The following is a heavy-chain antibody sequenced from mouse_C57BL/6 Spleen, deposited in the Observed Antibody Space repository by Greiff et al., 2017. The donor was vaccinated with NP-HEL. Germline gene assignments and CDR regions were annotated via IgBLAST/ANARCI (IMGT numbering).Heavy chain of an antibody. D-gene: IGHD4-1*01. Sequence: EVKVVESEGGLVQPGSSMKLSCTASGFTFSDYYMAWVRQVPEKGLEWVANINYDGSSTYYQDSLKSRFIISRDNAKNILYLQMSSLKSEDTATYYFARAGTPPYFDYWGQGTTLTVSS. CDR3: ARAGTPPYFDY. J-gene: IGHJ2*01. CDR1: GFTFSDYY. V-gene: IGHV5-16*01. CDR2: INYDGSST.